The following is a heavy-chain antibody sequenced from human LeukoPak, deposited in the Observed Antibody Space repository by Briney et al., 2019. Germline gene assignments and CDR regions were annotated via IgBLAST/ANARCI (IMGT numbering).Heavy chain of an antibody. J-gene: IGHJ3*01. V-gene: IGHV3-72*01. CDR2: IRNKANSYAT. Sequence: GGSLRLSCAVSGFIFSDHYMDWVRQAPGKGLEWVGRIRNKANSYATEYAASVKGRFTISRDDSKNSLYLQMNSLKTEDTAMYYCARYSGSYLRGLADWGRGTMVTVSS. CDR3: ARYSGSYLRGLAD. CDR1: GFIFSDHY. D-gene: IGHD1-26*01.